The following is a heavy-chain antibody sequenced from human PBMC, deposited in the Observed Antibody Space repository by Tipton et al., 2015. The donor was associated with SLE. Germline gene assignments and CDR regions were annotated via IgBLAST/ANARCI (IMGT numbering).Heavy chain of an antibody. CDR2: IYYSGYI. D-gene: IGHD1-1*01. Sequence: LRLSCAVSGGSISSHYWSWIRQPPGKGLEWIGYIYYSGYINYNPSLKSRVTISVDTSKNQFSLKLSSVTAADTAVYYCARVVQGLDAFDIWGQGTMVTVSS. J-gene: IGHJ3*02. V-gene: IGHV4-59*11. CDR1: GGSISSHY. CDR3: ARVVQGLDAFDI.